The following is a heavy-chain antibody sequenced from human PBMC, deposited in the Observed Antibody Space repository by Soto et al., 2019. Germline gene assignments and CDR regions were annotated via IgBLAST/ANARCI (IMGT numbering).Heavy chain of an antibody. D-gene: IGHD3-10*01. CDR1: GFTFSSYA. V-gene: IGHV3-23*01. J-gene: IGHJ6*03. CDR2: TSGSGGST. CDR3: AKEVQPYYYYYMDV. Sequence: GGSLRLSCAASGFTFSSYAMSWVRQAPGKGLEWVSVTSGSGGSTYYADSVKGRFTISRDNSKNTLYLQMNSLRAEDTAVYYCAKEVQPYYYYYMDVWGTGTTVTVSS.